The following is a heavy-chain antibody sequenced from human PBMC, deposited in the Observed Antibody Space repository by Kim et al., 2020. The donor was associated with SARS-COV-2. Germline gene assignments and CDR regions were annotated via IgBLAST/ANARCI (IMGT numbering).Heavy chain of an antibody. CDR3: ARDQLRPVFGVANWFDP. D-gene: IGHD3-3*01. V-gene: IGHV4-4*07. CDR1: GGSISSYY. Sequence: SETLSLTCTVSGGSISSYYWSWIRQPAGKGLEWIGRIYTSGSTNYNPSLKSRVTMSVDTSKNQFSLKLSSVTAADTAVYYCARDQLRPVFGVANWFDPWGQGTLVTVSS. CDR2: IYTSGST. J-gene: IGHJ5*02.